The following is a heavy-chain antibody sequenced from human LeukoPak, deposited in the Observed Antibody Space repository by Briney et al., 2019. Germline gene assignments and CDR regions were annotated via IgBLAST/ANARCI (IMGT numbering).Heavy chain of an antibody. CDR2: INLVNGNT. D-gene: IGHD2-21*01. J-gene: IGHJ6*03. CDR1: GYTFTNYA. CDR3: ARGRGTIGSNRDFYFYYYMDI. V-gene: IGHV1-3*03. Sequence: GASVKVSCKASGYTFTNYAMHWVRLAPGQRLQWMGWINLVNGNTKYSQYFEGRVTITRDTSASTVYMELSSLRPDDMAVYYCARGRGTIGSNRDFYFYYYMDIWGIGTTVTVSS.